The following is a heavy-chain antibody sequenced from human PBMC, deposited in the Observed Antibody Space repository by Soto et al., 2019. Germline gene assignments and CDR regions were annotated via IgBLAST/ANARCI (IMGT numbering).Heavy chain of an antibody. CDR1: GVSISSGGYY. V-gene: IGHV4-31*11. CDR2: IYYSWST. Sequence: TLSVTCAVSGVSISSGGYYWSWIRQHPGKGLEWIGYIYYSWSTYYNPSLKSRVTISVDTSKNQFSLKLSSVTAADKAVYSCASCSVPKRVRFGPWGQGTLVTVYS. CDR3: ASCSVPKRVRFGP. D-gene: IGHD3-10*02. J-gene: IGHJ5*02.